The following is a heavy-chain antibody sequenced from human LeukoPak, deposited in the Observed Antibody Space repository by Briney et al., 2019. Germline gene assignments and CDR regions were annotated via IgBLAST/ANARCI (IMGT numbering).Heavy chain of an antibody. V-gene: IGHV1-2*02. CDR1: GYTFTGYY. CDR2: INPNSGGT. D-gene: IGHD1-26*01. CDR3: ARPRGTADYYYYSMDV. Sequence: ASVKVSCKASGYTFTGYYMHWVRQAPGQGLEWMGWINPNSGGTNYAQKFQGRVTMTRDTSISTAYMELSRLRSDDTAVYYCARPRGTADYYYYSMDVWGQGTTVTVSS. J-gene: IGHJ6*02.